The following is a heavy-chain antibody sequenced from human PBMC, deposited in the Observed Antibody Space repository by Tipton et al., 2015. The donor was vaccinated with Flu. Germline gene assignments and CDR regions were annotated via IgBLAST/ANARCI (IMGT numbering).Heavy chain of an antibody. D-gene: IGHD6-19*01. CDR2: IYYSGST. Sequence: GLVKPSETLSLTCTVSGGSISSYYWSWIRQPPGKGLEWIGYIYYSGSTNYNPSLKSRVTISVDTSKNQFSLKLSSVTAADTAVYYCARNISSGWYFDYWGQGTLVTVSS. J-gene: IGHJ4*02. CDR1: GGSISSYY. CDR3: ARNISSGWYFDY. V-gene: IGHV4-59*01.